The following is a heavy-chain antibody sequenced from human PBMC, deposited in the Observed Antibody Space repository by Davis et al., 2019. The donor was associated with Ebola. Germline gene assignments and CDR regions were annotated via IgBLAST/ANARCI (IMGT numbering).Heavy chain of an antibody. Sequence: GGSLRLSCAASGFTFSAYSMNWVRQAPGKGLEWVSYISDSSTTIYYADSVKGRFTISRDNAKNSLYLQMNSLEDEDTAVYYCATDRNWDFDYWGQGTLVTVSS. CDR3: ATDRNWDFDY. CDR2: ISDSSTTI. J-gene: IGHJ4*02. V-gene: IGHV3-48*02. D-gene: IGHD7-27*01. CDR1: GFTFSAYS.